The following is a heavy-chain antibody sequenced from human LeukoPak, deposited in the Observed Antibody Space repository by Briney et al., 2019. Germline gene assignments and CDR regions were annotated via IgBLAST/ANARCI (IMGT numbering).Heavy chain of an antibody. Sequence: SETLSLTCAVYGGSFSGYYWSWIRQPPGKGLEWIGEINHSGSTNYNPSLKSRVTISVDTSKNQFSLKLSSVIAADTAVYYCARGIIDYSGYDYWGQGTLVTVSS. CDR3: ARGIIDYSGYDY. J-gene: IGHJ4*02. V-gene: IGHV4-34*01. CDR1: GGSFSGYY. CDR2: INHSGST. D-gene: IGHD5-12*01.